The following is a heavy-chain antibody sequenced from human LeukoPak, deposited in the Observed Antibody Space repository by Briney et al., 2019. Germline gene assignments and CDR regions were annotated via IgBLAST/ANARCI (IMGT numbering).Heavy chain of an antibody. Sequence: GGSLRLSCAVSGFTFSNYAMTWVRQAPGKGLEWVSAISGGGTTYYADSVKGRFTISRDNSKNTLYMQMNSLRAEDTAVYYCAKGAVSSGYGKTFDYWGQGTLVTVSS. CDR2: ISGGGTT. J-gene: IGHJ4*02. CDR3: AKGAVSSGYGKTFDY. D-gene: IGHD3-22*01. CDR1: GFTFSNYA. V-gene: IGHV3-23*01.